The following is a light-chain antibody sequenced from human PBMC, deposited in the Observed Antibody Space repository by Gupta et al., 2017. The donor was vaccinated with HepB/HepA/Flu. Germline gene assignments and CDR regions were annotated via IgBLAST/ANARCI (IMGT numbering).Light chain of an antibody. CDR3: GAWDDSLIGWV. J-gene: IGLJ3*02. Sequence: QSVLPQPPSASGTPGQRVTLSCSGSNSNIGSNAVNWYQQLPGTAPKLLIYRNNQRPSGVPDRFSGSKSGTSASLAISGLQSEDEADYYCGAWDDSLIGWVFGGGSKVTVL. CDR2: RNN. CDR1: NSNIGSNA. V-gene: IGLV1-44*01.